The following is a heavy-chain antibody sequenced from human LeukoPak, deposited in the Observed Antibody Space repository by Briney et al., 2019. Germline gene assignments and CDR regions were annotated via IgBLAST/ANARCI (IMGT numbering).Heavy chain of an antibody. D-gene: IGHD2-2*01. V-gene: IGHV4-39*07. CDR1: GGSISSSSYY. Sequence: SETLSLTCTVSGGSISSSSYYWGWIRQPPGKGLEWIGSIYYSGSTYYNPSLKSRVTISVDRSKNQFSLKLSSVTAADTAVYYCARDLEYCSTTSCFTWGQGTLVTVSS. CDR2: IYYSGST. CDR3: ARDLEYCSTTSCFT. J-gene: IGHJ5*02.